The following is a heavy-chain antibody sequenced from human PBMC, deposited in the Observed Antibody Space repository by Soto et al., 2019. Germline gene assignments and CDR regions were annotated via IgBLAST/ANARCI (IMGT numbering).Heavy chain of an antibody. Sequence: PSQTLSLTCAISGDSVSSNSAAWNWIRQSPSRGLEWLGRTYYRSKWYNDYAVSVKSRITINPDTSKNQFSLQLNSVTPEDTAVYYCARDHIVVVPAAIIYYYGMDVWGQGITVTVSS. D-gene: IGHD2-2*01. CDR2: TYYRSKWYN. J-gene: IGHJ6*02. CDR3: ARDHIVVVPAAIIYYYGMDV. V-gene: IGHV6-1*01. CDR1: GDSVSSNSAA.